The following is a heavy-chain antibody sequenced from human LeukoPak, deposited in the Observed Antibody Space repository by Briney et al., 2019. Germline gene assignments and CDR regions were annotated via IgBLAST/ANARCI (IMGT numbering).Heavy chain of an antibody. V-gene: IGHV3-23*01. J-gene: IGHJ4*02. CDR1: GFTFSSYG. CDR2: ISGSGGST. D-gene: IGHD3-22*01. Sequence: PGGTLRLSCAASGFTFSSYGMSWVRQAPGKGLEWVSAISGSGGSTYYADSVKGRFTISRDNSKNTLYLQMNSLRAEDTAVYYCAKSRGYYDSSEYRALWGQGTLVTVSS. CDR3: AKSRGYYDSSEYRAL.